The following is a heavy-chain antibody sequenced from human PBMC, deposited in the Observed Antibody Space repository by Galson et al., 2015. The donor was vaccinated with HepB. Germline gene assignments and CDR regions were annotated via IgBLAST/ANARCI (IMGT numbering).Heavy chain of an antibody. J-gene: IGHJ4*02. D-gene: IGHD3-22*01. CDR2: IYWDDNR. CDR1: GFSFTTGGVG. CDR3: AHAYYYDSSGLTVDY. Sequence: PALVKPTQTLTLTCTFSGFSFTTGGVGVGWIRQPPGEALEWLALIYWDDNRRYSPSLKSRLTITKDTSKNQVVLTVTNMDPVDTATYYCAHAYYYDSSGLTVDYWGQGTLATVSS. V-gene: IGHV2-5*02.